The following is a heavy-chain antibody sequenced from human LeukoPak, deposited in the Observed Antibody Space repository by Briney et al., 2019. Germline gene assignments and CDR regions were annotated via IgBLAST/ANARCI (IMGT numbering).Heavy chain of an antibody. CDR3: ARVSHVVFAFDI. J-gene: IGHJ3*02. Sequence: SETLSLTCTVSGGSISSYYWSWIRQPAGKGLEWIGRIYTSGSTNYNPSLKSRVTTSVDTSKNQFSLKLNSVTAADTAVYYCARVSHVVFAFDIWGQGTMVTVSS. V-gene: IGHV4-4*07. CDR2: IYTSGST. CDR1: GGSISSYY. D-gene: IGHD2-8*02.